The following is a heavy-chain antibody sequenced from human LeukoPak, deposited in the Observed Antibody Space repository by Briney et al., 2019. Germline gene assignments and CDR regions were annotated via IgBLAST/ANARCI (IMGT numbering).Heavy chain of an antibody. J-gene: IGHJ4*02. CDR1: GGSFSGYY. V-gene: IGHV4-34*01. CDR2: INHSGST. Sequence: SETLSLTCAVYGGSFSGYYWSWIRQPPGKGLEWIGEINHSGSTNYNPSLKSRVTISVDTSKNQFSLKLSSVTAADTAVYYCARAWSDYWGQGTLVTVSS. CDR3: ARAWSDY.